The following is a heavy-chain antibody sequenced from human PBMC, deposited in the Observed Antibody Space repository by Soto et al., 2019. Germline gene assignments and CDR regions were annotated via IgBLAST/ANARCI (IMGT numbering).Heavy chain of an antibody. J-gene: IGHJ4*02. CDR1: GFTFSSYA. CDR2: ISGSGGST. V-gene: IGHV3-23*01. CDR3: AKDGFGVVIIKGPRNFDY. Sequence: GSLRLSCAASGFTFSSYAMSWVRQAPGKGLEWVSAISGSGGSTYYADSVKGRFTISRDNSKNTLYLQMNSLRAEDTAVYYCAKDGFGVVIIKGPRNFDYWGQGTLVTVSS. D-gene: IGHD3-3*01.